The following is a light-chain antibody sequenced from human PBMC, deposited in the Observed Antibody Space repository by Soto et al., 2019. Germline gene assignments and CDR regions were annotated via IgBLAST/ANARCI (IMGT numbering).Light chain of an antibody. Sequence: EIVLTQSPATLSLSPGERATLSCRASQSVSSYLAWYQQKPGQAPRLLIYDASNRATGIPARFSGSGSGTDFTPSIRSLEPEVFAFYYCQQRSNWPLSTFGQGTRLEIK. CDR3: QQRSNWPLST. CDR2: DAS. V-gene: IGKV3-11*01. J-gene: IGKJ5*01. CDR1: QSVSSY.